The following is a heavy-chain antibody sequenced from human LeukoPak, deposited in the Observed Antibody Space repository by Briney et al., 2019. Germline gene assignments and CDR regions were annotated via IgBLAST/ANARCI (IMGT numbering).Heavy chain of an antibody. CDR1: GDSVSDHY. Sequence: SETLSLTCTVSGDSVSDHYWSWIRQPPGKGLEWIGYIYYSGSTNYNPSLKSRVTISVDTSKNQFSLKLSSVTAADTAVYYCARGSDSDLYFQHWGQGTMVTVSS. D-gene: IGHD4-11*01. CDR2: IYYSGST. J-gene: IGHJ1*01. CDR3: ARGSDSDLYFQH. V-gene: IGHV4-59*02.